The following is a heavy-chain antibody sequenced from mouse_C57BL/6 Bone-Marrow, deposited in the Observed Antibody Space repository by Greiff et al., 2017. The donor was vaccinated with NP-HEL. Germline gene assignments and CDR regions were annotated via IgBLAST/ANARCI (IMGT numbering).Heavy chain of an antibody. J-gene: IGHJ2*01. CDR3: ARSAPVPHFDY. D-gene: IGHD1-1*01. CDR1: GYTFTSYW. Sequence: QVQLQQPGAELVKPGASVKLSCKASGYTFTSYWMQWVKQRPGQGLEWIGEIDPSDSYTNYNQKFKGKATLTVDTSSSTAYMQLSSLTSEDSAVYYWARSAPVPHFDYWGQGTTLTVSS. CDR2: IDPSDSYT. V-gene: IGHV1-50*01.